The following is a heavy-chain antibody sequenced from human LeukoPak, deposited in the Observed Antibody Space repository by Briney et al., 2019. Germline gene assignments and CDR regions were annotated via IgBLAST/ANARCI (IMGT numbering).Heavy chain of an antibody. CDR2: IKQDGSEK. CDR3: ARESFNWLDSYFDY. J-gene: IGHJ4*02. V-gene: IGHV3-7*01. Sequence: GGSLRLSCAASGFTFSSYWMHWVRQAPGKGLEWVANIKQDGSEKYYVDSVKGRFTISRDNAKNSLYLQMNSLRAEDTAVYYCARESFNWLDSYFDYWGQGTLVTVSS. D-gene: IGHD3-9*01. CDR1: GFTFSSYW.